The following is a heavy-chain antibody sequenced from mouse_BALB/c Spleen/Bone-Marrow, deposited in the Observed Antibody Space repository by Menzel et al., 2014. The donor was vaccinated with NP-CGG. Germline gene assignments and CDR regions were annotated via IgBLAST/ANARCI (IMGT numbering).Heavy chain of an antibody. D-gene: IGHD2-14*01. Sequence: QVQLQQSGSVLVRPRASVKLSCKASGYTFTNSWIHWAKQRPGQGLEWIGEIHPNSGNTNYNEKFKGKVTLTADISSGTAYVDLSSLTSEDSAVYYCARHHRYAYYFDYWGQGTTLTVSS. J-gene: IGHJ2*01. V-gene: IGHV1S130*01. CDR1: GYTFTNSW. CDR2: IHPNSGNT. CDR3: ARHHRYAYYFDY.